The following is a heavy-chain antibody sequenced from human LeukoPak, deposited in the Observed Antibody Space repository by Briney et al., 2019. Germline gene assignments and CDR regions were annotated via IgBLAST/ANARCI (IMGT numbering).Heavy chain of an antibody. CDR3: AKLWENDYGDY. CDR2: ISGGGVNT. D-gene: IGHD3-16*01. Sequence: GGSLRLSCAASGFTFSTYAMSWVRQAPGKGLEWVSIISGGGVNTYYVDSVKGRFTISRDTSKNTLYLQMNSLRAEDTAVYYCAKLWENDYGDYWGQGTLVTVSS. V-gene: IGHV3-23*01. J-gene: IGHJ4*02. CDR1: GFTFSTYA.